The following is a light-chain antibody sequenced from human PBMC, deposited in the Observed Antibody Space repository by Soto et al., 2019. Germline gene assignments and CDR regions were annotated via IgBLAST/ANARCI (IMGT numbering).Light chain of an antibody. J-gene: IGLJ1*01. CDR2: EVS. CDR3: SSFTSGSTPYV. V-gene: IGLV2-14*01. CDR1: SSDVGGYDY. Sequence: QSVLTQPASVSGSPGQSITIYCTGTSSDVGGYDYVSWYQQHPGKAPKLMISEVSNRPSGVSNRFSGSKSGTTASLTISGLHAEDESDYYCSSFTSGSTPYVFGPGTKLTVL.